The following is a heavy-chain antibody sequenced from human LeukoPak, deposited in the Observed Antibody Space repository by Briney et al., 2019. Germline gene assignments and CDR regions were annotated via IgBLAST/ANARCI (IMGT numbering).Heavy chain of an antibody. CDR2: INPNSGGT. V-gene: IGHV1-2*02. J-gene: IGHJ3*02. CDR1: GYTFTGYY. CDR3: ARVPILYDILTGYYAEDAFDI. Sequence: ASVKVSCKASGYTFTGYYMHWVRQAPGQGLEWMGWINPNSGGTNYAQKFQGRVTMTRDTSISTAYMELSRLRSDDTAVYYCARVPILYDILTGYYAEDAFDIWGQGTMVTVSS. D-gene: IGHD3-9*01.